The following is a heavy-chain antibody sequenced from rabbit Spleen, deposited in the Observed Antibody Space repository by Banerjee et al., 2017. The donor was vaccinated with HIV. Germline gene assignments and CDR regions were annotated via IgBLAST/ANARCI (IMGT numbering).Heavy chain of an antibody. D-gene: IGHD1-1*01. CDR2: IDTGSSGFT. V-gene: IGHV1S40*01. CDR3: ARDTSSSFSSYGMDL. Sequence: QSLEESGGDLVKPGASLTLTCIASGVSFSGDSYMCWVRQAPGKGLEWIACIDTGSSGFTYFASWAKGRFTISKTSSTTVTLQMTSLTAADTATYFCARDTSSSFSSYGMDLWGPRHPGHRL. CDR1: GVSFSGDSY. J-gene: IGHJ6*01.